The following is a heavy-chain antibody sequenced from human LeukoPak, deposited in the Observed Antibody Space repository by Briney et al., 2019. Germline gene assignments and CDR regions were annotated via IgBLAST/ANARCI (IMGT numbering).Heavy chain of an antibody. CDR1: GYTFTSYY. CDR2: INPSGGST. Sequence: ASVKVSCKVSGYTFTSYYMHWVRQAPGQGLEWMGIINPSGGSTSYAQKFQGRVTMTRDMSTSTVYMELSSLRSEDTAVYYCARDRGIGTYYYYYYMDVWGKGTAVTVSS. J-gene: IGHJ6*03. D-gene: IGHD3-10*01. V-gene: IGHV1-46*01. CDR3: ARDRGIGTYYYYYYMDV.